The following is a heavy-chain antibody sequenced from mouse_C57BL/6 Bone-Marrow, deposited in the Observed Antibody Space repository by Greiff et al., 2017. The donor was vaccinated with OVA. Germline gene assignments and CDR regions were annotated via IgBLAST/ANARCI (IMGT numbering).Heavy chain of an antibody. CDR2: IHPNSGST. J-gene: IGHJ2*01. V-gene: IGHV1-64*01. CDR3: ARSGATVVATVDY. D-gene: IGHD1-1*01. CDR1: GYTFTSYW. Sequence: QVQLQQPGAELVKPGASVKLSCKASGYTFTSYWMHWVKQRPGQGLEWIGMIHPNSGSTNYNEKFKSKATLTVDKSSSTAYMQLSSLTSVDSAVYYCARSGATVVATVDYWGQGTTLTVSS.